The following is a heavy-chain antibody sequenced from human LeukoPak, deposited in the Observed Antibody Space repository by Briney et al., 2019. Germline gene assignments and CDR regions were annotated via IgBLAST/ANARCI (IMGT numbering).Heavy chain of an antibody. CDR3: ARDPMVRGPNYYYYYGMDV. V-gene: IGHV4-4*07. CDR2: IYTSGST. Sequence: SETLSLTCTVSGGSISSYYWSWIRQPAGKGLEWIGRIYTSGSTNYNPSLKSRVTMSVDTSKNQSSLKLSSVTAADTAVYYCARDPMVRGPNYYYYYGMDVWGQGTTVTVS. CDR1: GGSISSYY. J-gene: IGHJ6*02. D-gene: IGHD3-10*01.